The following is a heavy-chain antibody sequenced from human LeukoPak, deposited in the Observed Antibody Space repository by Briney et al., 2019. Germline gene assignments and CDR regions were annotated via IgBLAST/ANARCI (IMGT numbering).Heavy chain of an antibody. D-gene: IGHD5-18*01. CDR1: GGSISSSSYY. CDR3: ARWIQLWSDNWFDP. Sequence: SETLSLTCTVSGGSISSSSYYWGWIRQPPGKGLEWIGSIYYSGSTYYNPSLKSRVTISVDTSKNQFSLKLSPVTAADTAVYYCARWIQLWSDNWFDPWGQGTLVTVSS. J-gene: IGHJ5*02. CDR2: IYYSGST. V-gene: IGHV4-39*07.